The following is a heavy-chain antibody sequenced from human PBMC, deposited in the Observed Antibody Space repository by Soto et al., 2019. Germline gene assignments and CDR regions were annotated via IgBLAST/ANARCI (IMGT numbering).Heavy chain of an antibody. CDR3: TTDWDFWSGYYGY. D-gene: IGHD3-3*01. CDR1: GFTFSNAW. V-gene: IGHV3-15*01. Sequence: XVSLRLSCAASGFTFSNAWMSWVRQAPGKGLEWVGRIKSKTDGGTTDYAAPVKGRFTISRDDSKSTLYLQMNSLKTEDTAVYYCTTDWDFWSGYYGYWGQGTLVTVSS. J-gene: IGHJ4*02. CDR2: IKSKTDGGTT.